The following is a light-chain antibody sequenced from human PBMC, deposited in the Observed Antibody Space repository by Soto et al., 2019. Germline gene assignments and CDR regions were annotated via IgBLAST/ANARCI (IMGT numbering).Light chain of an antibody. Sequence: VIAQSPATLCGSRGERATHSDRASQTVRDNLGWYQQKPGQPPRLLIYGATTRATGIPARFSGSGSGTESTLTLRTLQSEDFAVPSCPQYNNWPLTSRGGGTVDIK. CDR3: PQYNNWPLT. CDR1: QTVRDN. J-gene: IGKJ4*01. V-gene: IGKV3D-15*01. CDR2: GAT.